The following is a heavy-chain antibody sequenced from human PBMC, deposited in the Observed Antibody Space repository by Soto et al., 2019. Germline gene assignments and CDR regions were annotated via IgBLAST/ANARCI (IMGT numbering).Heavy chain of an antibody. Sequence: XGSLRLSCAASGFTFSDYYMSWIRQAPGKGLEWVSYISSSSSYTNYADSVKDRFTISRDNAKNSLYLQMNSLRAEDTAVYYCARGSFGVVSGFDYWGQGTLVTVSS. CDR2: ISSSSSYT. CDR1: GFTFSDYY. V-gene: IGHV3-11*06. J-gene: IGHJ4*02. CDR3: ARGSFGVVSGFDY. D-gene: IGHD3-3*01.